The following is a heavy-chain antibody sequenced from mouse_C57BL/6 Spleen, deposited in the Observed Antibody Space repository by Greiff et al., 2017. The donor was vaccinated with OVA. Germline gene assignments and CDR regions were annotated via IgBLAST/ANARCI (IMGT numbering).Heavy chain of an antibody. CDR3: ASLANWDGKGYFDY. V-gene: IGHV1-50*01. D-gene: IGHD4-1*01. CDR2: IDPSDSYT. Sequence: QVQLQQPGAELVKPGASVKLSCKASGYTFTSYWMQWVKQRPGQGLEWIGEIDPSDSYTNYNQKFKGKATLTVDTSSSTAYMQLSSLTSEDSAVYYCASLANWDGKGYFDYWGQGTTLTVSA. J-gene: IGHJ2*01. CDR1: GYTFTSYW.